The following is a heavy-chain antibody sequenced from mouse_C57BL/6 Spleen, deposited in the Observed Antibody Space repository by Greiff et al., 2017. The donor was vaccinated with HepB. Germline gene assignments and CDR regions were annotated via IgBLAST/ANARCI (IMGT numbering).Heavy chain of an antibody. CDR1: GFNIKDYY. V-gene: IGHV14-2*01. CDR3: SRTYEGFAY. D-gene: IGHD5-1*01. J-gene: IGHJ3*01. Sequence: EVQLQQSGAELVKPGASVKLSCTASGFNIKDYYMHWVKQRTEQGLEWIGRIDPEDGETKYDTKVQGKATIAADTSYNTAYLQLSSLTSEDTAVYYCSRTYEGFAYWGQGTLVTVSA. CDR2: IDPEDGET.